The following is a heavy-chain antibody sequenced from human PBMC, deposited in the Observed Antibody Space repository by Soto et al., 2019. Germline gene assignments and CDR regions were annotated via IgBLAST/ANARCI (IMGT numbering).Heavy chain of an antibody. CDR3: ARDRTTPTTTRLQSLLPV. CDR2: ISSSRSYI. J-gene: IGHJ4*02. V-gene: IGHV3-21*01. D-gene: IGHD1-1*01. Sequence: EVQLVESGGGLVKPGGSLRLSCAASGFTFSSYSMNWVLQAPGKGLEWVSSISSSRSYIYYADSVKGRFTISRDNAKNSLYLQMNSLRAEDTAVYYCARDRTTPTTTRLQSLLPVWGQGTLVTVSS. CDR1: GFTFSSYS.